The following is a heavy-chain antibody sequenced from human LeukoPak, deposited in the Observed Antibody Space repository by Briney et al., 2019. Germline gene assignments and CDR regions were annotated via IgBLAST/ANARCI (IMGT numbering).Heavy chain of an antibody. V-gene: IGHV4-30-4*08. CDR2: IYYSGST. Sequence: SETLSLTCTVSGGSISSGDYYWSWIRQPPGKGLEWIGYIYYSGSTYYNPSLKSRVTISVDTSKNQFSLKLSSVIAADTAVYYCARSLDSSGYYNWFDPWGQGTLVTVSS. J-gene: IGHJ5*02. D-gene: IGHD3-22*01. CDR3: ARSLDSSGYYNWFDP. CDR1: GGSISSGDYY.